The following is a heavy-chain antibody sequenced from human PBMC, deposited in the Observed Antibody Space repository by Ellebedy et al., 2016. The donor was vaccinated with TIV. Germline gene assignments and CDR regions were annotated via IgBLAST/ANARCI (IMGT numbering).Heavy chain of an antibody. D-gene: IGHD3-3*02. Sequence: GGSLRLXXVVSGFTFSSYTMTWVRQAPGKGLEWVSSLTSTADRANYADSVKGRFTISRDNSKNTLYLQMNSLRAEDTAVYYCARSDSIKGYFDYWGQGTLVTVSS. CDR2: LTSTADRA. CDR3: ARSDSIKGYFDY. V-gene: IGHV3-23*01. CDR1: GFTFSSYT. J-gene: IGHJ4*02.